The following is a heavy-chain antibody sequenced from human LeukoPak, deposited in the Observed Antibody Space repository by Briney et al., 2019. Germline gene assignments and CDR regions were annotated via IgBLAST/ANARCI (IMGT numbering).Heavy chain of an antibody. V-gene: IGHV5-10-1*01. Sequence: GEPLKISCKGSGYSFTSYWISWVRQMPGKGLEWMGRIDPSDSYTNYSLSFQGHVTISADKSISTAYLQWSSLKASDTAMYYCASSQGPDAFDIWGQGTMVTVSS. CDR2: IDPSDSYT. J-gene: IGHJ3*02. CDR3: ASSQGPDAFDI. CDR1: GYSFTSYW.